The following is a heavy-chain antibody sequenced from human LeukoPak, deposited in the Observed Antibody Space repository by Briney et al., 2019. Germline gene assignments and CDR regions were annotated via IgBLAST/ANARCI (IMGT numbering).Heavy chain of an antibody. CDR2: ISYDGSNK. Sequence: GRSLRLSCAASGFTFSSYGMHWVRQAPGKGLEWVAVISYDGSNKYYADSVKGRFTISRDNSKNTLHLQMNSLRAEDTAVYYCAIIAAASRSVDPWGQGTLVTVSS. V-gene: IGHV3-30*03. CDR3: AIIAAASRSVDP. J-gene: IGHJ5*02. CDR1: GFTFSSYG. D-gene: IGHD6-13*01.